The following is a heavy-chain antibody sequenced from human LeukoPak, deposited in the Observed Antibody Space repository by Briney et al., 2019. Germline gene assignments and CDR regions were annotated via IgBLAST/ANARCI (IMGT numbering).Heavy chain of an antibody. V-gene: IGHV5-51*01. D-gene: IGHD2-2*01. CDR1: GYSFSDYW. J-gene: IGHJ3*02. Sequence: GESLKISCKGFGYSFSDYWIGWVRQMPGKGLEWMGIIYPDDSDTRYSPSFQGLVTISADKSISTAYLQWSSLKASDTAMYYCARHEGYCISSSCSDTFDIWGQGTMVTVSS. CDR3: ARHEGYCISSSCSDTFDI. CDR2: IYPDDSDT.